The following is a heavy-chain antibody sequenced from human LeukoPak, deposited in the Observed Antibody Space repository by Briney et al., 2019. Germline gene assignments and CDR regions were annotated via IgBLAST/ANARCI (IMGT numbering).Heavy chain of an antibody. CDR3: AREGKSSSWFCIDY. D-gene: IGHD6-13*01. Sequence: TGGSLRLSCEASGFTFSNYGMHWVRQAPGRGLEWVALISYDGSNKYYADSVKGRFTISRDNSKNTLYLQMNSLRAEDTAVYYCAREGKSSSWFCIDYWGQGTLVTVSS. CDR2: ISYDGSNK. V-gene: IGHV3-30*03. CDR1: GFTFSNYG. J-gene: IGHJ4*02.